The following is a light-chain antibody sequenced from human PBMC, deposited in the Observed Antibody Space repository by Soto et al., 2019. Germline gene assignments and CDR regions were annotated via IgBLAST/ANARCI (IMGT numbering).Light chain of an antibody. CDR1: ESVVSSY. CDR2: GAS. Sequence: EVVLTQSPGTLSLSPGERATLSCRATESVVSSYLAWYQLKPGQAPRLLIYGASSRATGIPDRFSGSGSGTDFTLTISRLEPEDFAVYYCQQYGSSSGTFGQGTKVDIK. CDR3: QQYGSSSGT. J-gene: IGKJ1*01. V-gene: IGKV3-20*01.